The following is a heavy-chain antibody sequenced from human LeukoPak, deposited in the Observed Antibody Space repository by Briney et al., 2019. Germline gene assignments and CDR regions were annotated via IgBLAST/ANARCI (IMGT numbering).Heavy chain of an antibody. CDR3: SRENGAFSPFGY. D-gene: IGHD2-8*01. Sequence: PSETLSLTCGVSGGSITCTNWWSWVRQPPGQGLEWIGEVSLSGLTNYNPSLSSRVIMALDTSKNHLSLNLTSVTAADTAVYYCSRENGAFSPFGYWGQGTLVTVPS. J-gene: IGHJ4*02. V-gene: IGHV4-4*02. CDR1: GGSITCTNW. CDR2: VSLSGLT.